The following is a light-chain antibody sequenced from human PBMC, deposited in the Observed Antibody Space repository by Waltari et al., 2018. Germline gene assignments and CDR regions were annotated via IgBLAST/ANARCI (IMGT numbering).Light chain of an antibody. CDR2: EAS. CDR3: QQYNSYSAT. V-gene: IGKV1-5*01. CDR1: QSIGKC. Sequence: EIQLTQSPSTLSASSGDRATLTCRASQSIGKCLAWYQQKPGQAPRLLMYEASSMESGVPSRFSGSGSGTEFTLTISSLEPDDFAAYYCQQYNSYSATFGQGTRLEL. J-gene: IGKJ5*01.